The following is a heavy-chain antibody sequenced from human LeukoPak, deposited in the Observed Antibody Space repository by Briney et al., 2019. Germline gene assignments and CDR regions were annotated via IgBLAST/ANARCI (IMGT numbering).Heavy chain of an antibody. Sequence: PGGSLRLSCAASGFTFTRYGMHWVRQAPGKGLEWVAFVRYDGSEKYYADSVKGRFTISRDDSRNTVFLQMNSLTAEDTAVYYCAKDPLWFGETSDGGLDYWGQGTLVTVSS. CDR2: VRYDGSEK. CDR1: GFTFTRYG. J-gene: IGHJ4*02. V-gene: IGHV3-30*02. CDR3: AKDPLWFGETSDGGLDY. D-gene: IGHD3-10*01.